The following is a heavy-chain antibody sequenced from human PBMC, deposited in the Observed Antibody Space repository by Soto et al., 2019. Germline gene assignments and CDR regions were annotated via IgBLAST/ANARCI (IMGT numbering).Heavy chain of an antibody. V-gene: IGHV4-4*07. J-gene: IGHJ4*02. CDR3: ATIVGANDY. CDR1: RASIYTYS. CDR2: IYSSGSA. D-gene: IGHD1-26*01. Sequence: SETLSLTCTVSRASIYTYSWTWIRQPAGKGLQWIGHIYSSGSANYSPSLKSRVSMSVDSSKNQISLKLSSVTAADTAVYYCATIVGANDYWGKGTLVTVSS.